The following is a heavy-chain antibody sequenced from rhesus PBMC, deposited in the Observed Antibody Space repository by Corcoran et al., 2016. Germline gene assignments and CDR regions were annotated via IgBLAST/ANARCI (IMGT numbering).Heavy chain of an antibody. Sequence: EVQLVQSGAEMKKPGASVKISCKASGYTFTDYYLHWVRQAPGKGLEWMGRINPEDGETIHAHKFQYRVTSTADTATDTAYMELSSLRSEDTAVYYCATRGGWTYFDYWGQGVLVTVSS. CDR3: ATRGGWTYFDY. CDR1: GYTFTDYY. J-gene: IGHJ4*01. D-gene: IGHD6-37*01. CDR2: INPEDGET. V-gene: IGHV1-111*02.